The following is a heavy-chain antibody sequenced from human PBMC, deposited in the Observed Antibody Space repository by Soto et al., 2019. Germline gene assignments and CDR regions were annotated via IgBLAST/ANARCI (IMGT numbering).Heavy chain of an antibody. CDR1: GFSISSYY. J-gene: IGHJ5*02. V-gene: IGHV4-59*01. CDR2: IYYSGIT. CDR3: GRLGGYYLSLDP. D-gene: IGHD3-22*01. Sequence: VSLTSTFFGFSISSYYCSLIRQPPGKRRECIGYIYYSGITNSNPPLKSRVTISLDTSKNQFSLQLSSVAAADPAVYYCGRLGGYYLSLDPPGQGTLVIVSS.